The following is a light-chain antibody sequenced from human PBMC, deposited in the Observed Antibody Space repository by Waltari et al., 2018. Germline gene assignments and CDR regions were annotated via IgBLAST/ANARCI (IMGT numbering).Light chain of an antibody. Sequence: IQITKSPSTLSAPVGDRLPITCRARQSISSWLAWYQQKPGKAPKLLIYKASSLESGVPSRFSGGGSGTDFTLTISSLQPDDFATYYCQQYSSWPQTFGQGTRLEIK. CDR3: QQYSSWPQT. CDR1: QSISSW. J-gene: IGKJ5*01. V-gene: IGKV1-5*03. CDR2: KAS.